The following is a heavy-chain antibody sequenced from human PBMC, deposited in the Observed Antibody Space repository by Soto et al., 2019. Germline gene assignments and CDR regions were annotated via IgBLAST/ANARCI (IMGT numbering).Heavy chain of an antibody. CDR3: TSGIQLWLRRINNGYSG. CDR1: GGTFSTYA. V-gene: IGHV1-69*12. CDR2: IIPMFDTA. D-gene: IGHD5-18*01. J-gene: IGHJ4*02. Sequence: QVQLVQSGAEVKKPESSVKVSCKAPGGTFSTYAISWVRQAPGQGLEGMGGIIPMFDTANYAQRFQDRVTITADESMNTVYMELSSLRSEDTAVYFCTSGIQLWLRRINNGYSGWGQGTLVTVSS.